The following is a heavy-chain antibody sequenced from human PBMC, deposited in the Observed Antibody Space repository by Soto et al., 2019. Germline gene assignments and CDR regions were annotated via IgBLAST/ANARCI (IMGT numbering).Heavy chain of an antibody. CDR3: ARYKSNYYYGMDV. Sequence: PSETLSLTCTVSGGSISSSSYYCGWIRQPPGKGLEWIGSIYYSGSTYHNPSLKSRVTISVDTSKNQFSLKLSSVTAADTAVYYCARYKSNYYYGMDVWGQGTTVTVSS. D-gene: IGHD1-20*01. V-gene: IGHV4-39*01. CDR1: GGSISSSSYY. J-gene: IGHJ6*02. CDR2: IYYSGST.